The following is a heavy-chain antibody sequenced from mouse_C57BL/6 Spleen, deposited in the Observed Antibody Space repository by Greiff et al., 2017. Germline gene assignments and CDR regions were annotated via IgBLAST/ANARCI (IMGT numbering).Heavy chain of an antibody. Sequence: VQLQQSGPELVKPGASVKISCKASGYTFTDYYINWVKQRPGQGLEWIGWIFPGSGSTYYNEKFKGKATLTVDKSSSTAYMLLSSLTSEDSAVYFCAPYYYGPYWYFDVWGTGTTVTVSS. CDR3: APYYYGPYWYFDV. J-gene: IGHJ1*03. CDR2: IFPGSGST. D-gene: IGHD1-1*01. CDR1: GYTFTDYY. V-gene: IGHV1-75*01.